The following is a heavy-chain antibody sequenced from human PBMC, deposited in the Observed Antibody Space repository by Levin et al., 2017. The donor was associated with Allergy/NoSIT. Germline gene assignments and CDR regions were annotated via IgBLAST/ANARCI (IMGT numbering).Heavy chain of an antibody. CDR1: GDSMTGYY. CDR3: ARGWSSSWYYYFDI. J-gene: IGHJ2*01. V-gene: IGHV4-59*01. D-gene: IGHD6-13*01. CDR2: IFYSGST. Sequence: SSETLSLTCQVSGDSMTGYYWSWIRQPPGKGLEWIGHIFYSGSTTFNPSLTSRVAISTDTSRNQFSLTLNSVTAADTAVYYCARGWSSSWYYYFDIWGRGTLVIVSS.